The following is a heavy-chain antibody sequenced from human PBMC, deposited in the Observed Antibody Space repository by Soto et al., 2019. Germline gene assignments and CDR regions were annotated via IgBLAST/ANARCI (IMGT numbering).Heavy chain of an antibody. V-gene: IGHV1-69*06. D-gene: IGHD6-13*01. J-gene: IGHJ5*02. Sequence: QVQLVQSGAEVKKPGSSVKVSCKASGGTFSSYAISWVRQAPGQGLEWMGGIIPIFGTANYAQKFQGRDTITADKSTSTAYMKLSSLRSEDTAVYYCARMQQLVRRGWFDPWGQGTLVTVSS. CDR3: ARMQQLVRRGWFDP. CDR2: IIPIFGTA. CDR1: GGTFSSYA.